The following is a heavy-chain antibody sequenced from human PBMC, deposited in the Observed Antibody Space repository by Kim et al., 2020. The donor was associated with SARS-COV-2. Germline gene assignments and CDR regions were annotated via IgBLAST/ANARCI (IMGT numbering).Heavy chain of an antibody. CDR2: ISGSGGST. CDR3: ASTPTPHYYYYGMDV. D-gene: IGHD2-15*01. CDR1: GFTFSSYA. Sequence: GGSLRLSCAASGFTFSSYAMSWVRQAPGKGLEWVSAISGSGGSTYYADSVKGRFTISRDNSKNTLYLQMNSLRAEDTAVYYCASTPTPHYYYYGMDVWGQGTTVTVSS. V-gene: IGHV3-23*01. J-gene: IGHJ6*02.